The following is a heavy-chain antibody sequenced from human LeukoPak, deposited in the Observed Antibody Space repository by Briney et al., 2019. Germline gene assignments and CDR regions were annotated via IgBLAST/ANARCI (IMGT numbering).Heavy chain of an antibody. Sequence: PSETLSLTCTVSGLPFSTVYYWAWIRQPPGMGLEYVGILHHSGVTYYKPSLKDRITMSIDTSKSQFSLKLSSVTAADTALYYCAIDRSGYYSIDYWGQGILAAVSS. D-gene: IGHD3-22*01. CDR1: GLPFSTVYY. V-gene: IGHV4-38-2*02. CDR2: LHHSGVT. J-gene: IGHJ4*02. CDR3: AIDRSGYYSIDY.